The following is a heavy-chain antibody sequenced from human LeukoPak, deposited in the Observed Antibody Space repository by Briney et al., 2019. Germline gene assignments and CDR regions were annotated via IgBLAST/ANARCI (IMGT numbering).Heavy chain of an antibody. CDR3: ARDRRPNTMVRGEFDY. D-gene: IGHD3-10*01. CDR2: ISYDGSNK. Sequence: GGSLRLSCAASGFTFSSYAMHWVRQAPGKGLEWVAVISYDGSNKYYADSVKGRFTISRDNSKNTLYLQMNSLRAEDTAVYYCARDRRPNTMVRGEFDYWGQGTLVTVSS. CDR1: GFTFSSYA. J-gene: IGHJ4*02. V-gene: IGHV3-30-3*01.